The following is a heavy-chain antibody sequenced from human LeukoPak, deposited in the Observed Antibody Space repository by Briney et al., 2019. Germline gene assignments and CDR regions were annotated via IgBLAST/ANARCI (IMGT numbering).Heavy chain of an antibody. D-gene: IGHD2-2*01. J-gene: IGHJ4*02. V-gene: IGHV1-69*05. CDR2: IIPIFGTA. CDR3: ASLVPAAMGGSFDY. Sequence: SVKVSCKASGGTFSSYAISWVRQAPGQGLEWMGGIIPIFGTADYAQKFQGRVTITTDESTSTAYMELSSLRSEDMAVYYCASLVPAAMGGSFDYWGQGTLVTVSS. CDR1: GGTFSSYA.